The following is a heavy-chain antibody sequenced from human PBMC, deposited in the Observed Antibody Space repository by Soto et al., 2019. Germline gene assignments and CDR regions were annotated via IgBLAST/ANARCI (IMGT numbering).Heavy chain of an antibody. J-gene: IGHJ4*02. D-gene: IGHD1-7*01. CDR2: ISSNGGTT. V-gene: IGHV3-64*01. CDR3: VSRVSGNYDY. CDR1: GFTFSSYD. Sequence: EVQLAESGGGMVQPGGSLRLSCVASGFTFSSYDMHWVRQAPGKGLEYVSSISSNGGTTYYGNSVKGRFTISRDNSTNTLYLQMRSLRAEDMAVYYCVSRVSGNYDYWGQGTLVTVSS.